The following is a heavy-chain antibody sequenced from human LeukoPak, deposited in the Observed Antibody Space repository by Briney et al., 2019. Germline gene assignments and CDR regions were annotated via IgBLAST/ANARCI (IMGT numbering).Heavy chain of an antibody. V-gene: IGHV3-21*04. CDR3: AKSRSSEARAGSNY. CDR2: ISSSSSYI. Sequence: PGGSLRLSCAASGFTFSSYSMNWVRQAPGKGLEWVSSISSSSSYIYYADSVKGRFTISRDNAKNSLYLQMNSLRAEDTAVYYCAKSRSSEARAGSNYWGQGTLVTVSS. D-gene: IGHD6-6*01. CDR1: GFTFSSYS. J-gene: IGHJ4*02.